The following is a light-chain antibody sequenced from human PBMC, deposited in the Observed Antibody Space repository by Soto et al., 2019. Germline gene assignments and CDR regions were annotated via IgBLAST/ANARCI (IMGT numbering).Light chain of an antibody. V-gene: IGKV1-5*03. CDR1: QTISSW. J-gene: IGKJ5*01. CDR2: KAS. Sequence: DIQMTQSPASLSGSVGDRVTITCRASQTISSWLAWYQQKPGKAPKLLIYKASTLKSGVPSRFSGSGSGTEFTLTFSSLQPEDFATYYCQQTYSALITFGQGTRLEIK. CDR3: QQTYSALIT.